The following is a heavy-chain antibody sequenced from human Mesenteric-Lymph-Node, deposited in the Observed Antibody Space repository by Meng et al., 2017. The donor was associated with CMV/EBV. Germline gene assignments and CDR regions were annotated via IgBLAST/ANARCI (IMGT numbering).Heavy chain of an antibody. CDR1: YTFTSYG. CDR2: ISAYNGNT. J-gene: IGHJ5*02. CDR3: ASDIVVVRAAMSCWFDP. Sequence: YTFTSYGISWVRQAPGQGLEWMGWISAYNGNTNYAQKLQGRVTMTTDTSTSTAYVELKSLRANDTAVYYCASDIVVVRAAMSCWFDPWGQGTLVTVSS. V-gene: IGHV1-18*01. D-gene: IGHD2-2*01.